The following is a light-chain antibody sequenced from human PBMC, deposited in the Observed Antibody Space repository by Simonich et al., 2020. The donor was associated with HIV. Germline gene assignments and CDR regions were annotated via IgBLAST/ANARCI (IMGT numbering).Light chain of an antibody. J-gene: IGLJ3*02. V-gene: IGLV1-44*01. CDR3: AAWDDSLNGPWV. CDR1: SSNIGSNT. CDR2: RNN. Sequence: QSVLTQPPSASGTPGQRVTISCSGSSSNIGSNTVNWYQQLPGTDPKLHIYRNNLRPSGVPDLFSGSKSGTSASLAISGLQSEDEADYYCAAWDDSLNGPWVFGGGTKLTVL.